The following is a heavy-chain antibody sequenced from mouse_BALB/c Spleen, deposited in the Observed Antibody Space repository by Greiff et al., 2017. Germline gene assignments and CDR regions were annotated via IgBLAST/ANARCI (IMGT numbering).Heavy chain of an antibody. J-gene: IGHJ4*01. V-gene: IGHV5-6*01. CDR3: ARPGPFAMDY. CDR2: ISSGGSYT. Sequence: EVQLVESGGDLVKPGGSLKLSCAASGFTFSSYGMSWVRQTPDKRLEWVATISSGGSYTYYPDSVKGRFTISRDNAKNTLYLQMSSLKAEDTAMYYCARPGPFAMDYWGQGTSVTVSS. CDR1: GFTFSSYG.